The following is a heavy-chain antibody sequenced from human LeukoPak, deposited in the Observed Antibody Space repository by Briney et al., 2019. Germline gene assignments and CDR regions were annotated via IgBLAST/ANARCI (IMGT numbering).Heavy chain of an antibody. CDR3: ARVRSGYDAFDI. CDR2: IYYSGST. CDR1: GGSISSYY. J-gene: IGHJ3*02. V-gene: IGHV4-59*01. D-gene: IGHD6-25*01. Sequence: RASETLPLTCTVSGGSISSYYWSWIRQPPGKGLEWIGYIYYSGSTNYNPSLKSRVTISVDTSKNQFSLKLSSVTAADTAVYYCARVRSGYDAFDIWGQGTMVTVSS.